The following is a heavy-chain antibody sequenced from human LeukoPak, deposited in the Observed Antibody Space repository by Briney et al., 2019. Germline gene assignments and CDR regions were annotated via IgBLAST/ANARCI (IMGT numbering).Heavy chain of an antibody. CDR1: GSSISSYY. V-gene: IGHV4-4*07. CDR3: ARTPTSRKRFLGGAATGTDYYYYYYMDV. J-gene: IGHJ6*03. CDR2: IYTSGST. D-gene: IGHD6-13*01. Sequence: PSETLSLTCTVSGSSISSYYWSWIRQPAGKGLEWIGRIYTSGSTNYNPSLKSRVSMSVDTSKNQFSLKLRPVTAADTAVYYCARTPTSRKRFLGGAATGTDYYYYYYMDVWGKGTTVTISS.